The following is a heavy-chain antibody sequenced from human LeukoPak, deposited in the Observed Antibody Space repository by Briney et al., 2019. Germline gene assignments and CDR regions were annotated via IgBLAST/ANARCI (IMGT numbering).Heavy chain of an antibody. CDR3: ARKAVGDGYNPEYFQH. J-gene: IGHJ1*01. Sequence: SQTLSLTCTVSGGPISSGSYYWSWIRQPAGKGLEWIGRIYTSGSTNYNPSLKSRVTISVDTSKNQFSLKLSSVTAADTAVYYCARKAVGDGYNPEYFQHWGQGTLVTVSS. D-gene: IGHD5-24*01. V-gene: IGHV4-61*02. CDR2: IYTSGST. CDR1: GGPISSGSYY.